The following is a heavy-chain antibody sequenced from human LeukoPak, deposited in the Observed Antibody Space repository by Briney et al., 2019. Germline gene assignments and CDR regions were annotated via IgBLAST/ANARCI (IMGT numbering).Heavy chain of an antibody. Sequence: SVKVSCKASGGTFSSYAISWVRQAPGQGLEWMGGIIPIFGTANYAQKFQGRVTITADESTSTAYMELSSLRSEDTAVYYCARSTPTYYYDSSGYYIGPFDYRGQGTLVTVSS. CDR3: ARSTPTYYYDSSGYYIGPFDY. CDR1: GGTFSSYA. V-gene: IGHV1-69*13. CDR2: IIPIFGTA. D-gene: IGHD3-22*01. J-gene: IGHJ4*02.